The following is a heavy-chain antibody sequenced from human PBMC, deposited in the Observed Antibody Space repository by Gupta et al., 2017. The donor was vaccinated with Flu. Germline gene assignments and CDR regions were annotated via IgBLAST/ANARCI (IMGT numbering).Heavy chain of an antibody. D-gene: IGHD3-10*01. J-gene: IGHJ5*02. Sequence: EVQLVESGGGLVQPGGSLRLSCAASGFTFSSYSMNWVRQAPGKGLEWVSYISSSSSTIYYADSVKGRFTISRDNAKNSLYLQMNSLRDEDTAVYYCAREPHYYGSGSYYNNWFDPWGQGTLVTVSS. CDR3: AREPHYYGSGSYYNNWFDP. V-gene: IGHV3-48*02. CDR1: GFTFSSYS. CDR2: ISSSSSTI.